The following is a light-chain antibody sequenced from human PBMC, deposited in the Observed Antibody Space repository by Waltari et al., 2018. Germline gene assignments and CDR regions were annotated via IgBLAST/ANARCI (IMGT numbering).Light chain of an antibody. CDR3: QQYNQWPLT. V-gene: IGKV3-15*01. Sequence: EIVMTQSPATLSVSRGVSATVSCRASLSIDDSLAWYQQKPGQPPRLLIHGASTRDTGIPVRFSGSGSGTDFTLTITGLQSEDFAVYFCQQYNQWPLTFGRGTKVEIK. J-gene: IGKJ4*01. CDR2: GAS. CDR1: LSIDDS.